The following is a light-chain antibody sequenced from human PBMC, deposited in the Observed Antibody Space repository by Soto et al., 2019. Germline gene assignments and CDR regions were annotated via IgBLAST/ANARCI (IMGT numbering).Light chain of an antibody. CDR1: QDINKW. CDR3: HKGKSFPRT. J-gene: IGKJ4*01. Sequence: DIQMTQSPSSVSASVGDRVTITCRASQDINKWLAWYQQKPGLAPNLVIYTASRLHGGGPSRFSRSACGTEFLRTMSSLQPEDVGTFYWHKGKSFPRTFGGRAKVDIK. CDR2: TAS. V-gene: IGKV1-12*01.